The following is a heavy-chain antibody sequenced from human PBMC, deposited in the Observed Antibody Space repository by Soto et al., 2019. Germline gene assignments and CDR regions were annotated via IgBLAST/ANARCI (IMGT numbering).Heavy chain of an antibody. CDR1: GFTFSSYG. Sequence: GGSLRLSCAASGFTFSSYGMHWVRQAPGKGLEWVAVISYDGSNKYYADSVKGRFTISRDNSKNTLYLQMNSLRAEDTAVYYCAKLRGYSSSHGYMDVWGKGTTVTVSS. D-gene: IGHD6-13*01. V-gene: IGHV3-30*18. CDR3: AKLRGYSSSHGYMDV. J-gene: IGHJ6*03. CDR2: ISYDGSNK.